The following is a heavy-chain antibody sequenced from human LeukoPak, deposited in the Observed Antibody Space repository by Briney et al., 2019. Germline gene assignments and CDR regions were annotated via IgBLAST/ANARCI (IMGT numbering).Heavy chain of an antibody. D-gene: IGHD3-22*01. CDR2: ISGSGGST. Sequence: GESLRLSCAASGFTFSSYAMSWVRQAPGKGLEWVSAISGSGGSTYYADSVKGRFTISRDSSKNTLYLQINSLRAEDTAVYYCAKVNREYYYDSSGYYSFDYWGQGTLVTVSS. CDR1: GFTFSSYA. J-gene: IGHJ4*02. CDR3: AKVNREYYYDSSGYYSFDY. V-gene: IGHV3-23*01.